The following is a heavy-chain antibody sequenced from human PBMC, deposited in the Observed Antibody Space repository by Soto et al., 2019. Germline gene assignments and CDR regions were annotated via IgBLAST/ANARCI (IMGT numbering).Heavy chain of an antibody. CDR2: IYYSGST. D-gene: IGHD6-13*01. V-gene: IGHV4-31*03. Sequence: SETLSLTCTVSGGSISSGGYYWSWIRQHPGKGLEWIGYIYYSGSTYYNPSLKSRVTISVDTSKNQFSLKLSSVTAADTAVYYCARGISGIATNWFDPWGQGTLVTVSS. CDR1: GGSISSGGYY. J-gene: IGHJ5*02. CDR3: ARGISGIATNWFDP.